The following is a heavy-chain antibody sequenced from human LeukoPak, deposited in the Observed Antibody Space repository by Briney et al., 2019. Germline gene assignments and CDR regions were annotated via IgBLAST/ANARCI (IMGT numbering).Heavy chain of an antibody. CDR1: GGSIGSSSYY. J-gene: IGHJ5*02. V-gene: IGHV4-39*01. CDR3: ARHKKKVSGPDNWFDP. D-gene: IGHD3-10*01. Sequence: SETLSLTCTVSGGSIGSSSYYWGWIRQPPGKGLEWIGSIYYSGSTYHNPSLKSRVTISVDTSKNQFSLKLRSVTAADTAAYYCARHKKKVSGPDNWFDPWGQGTLVTVSS. CDR2: IYYSGST.